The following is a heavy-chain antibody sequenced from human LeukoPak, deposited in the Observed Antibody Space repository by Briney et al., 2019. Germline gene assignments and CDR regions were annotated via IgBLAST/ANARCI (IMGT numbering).Heavy chain of an antibody. Sequence: ASVKVSCKASGYTFTSYGISWVRQAPGQGLEWMGWISAYNGNTNYAQKLQGRVTMTEDTSTDTAYMELSSLRSEDTAVYYCATVPPRSGYDRVYYYYYMDVWGKGTTVTVSS. V-gene: IGHV1-18*01. CDR3: ATVPPRSGYDRVYYYYYMDV. J-gene: IGHJ6*03. CDR2: ISAYNGNT. CDR1: GYTFTSYG. D-gene: IGHD5-12*01.